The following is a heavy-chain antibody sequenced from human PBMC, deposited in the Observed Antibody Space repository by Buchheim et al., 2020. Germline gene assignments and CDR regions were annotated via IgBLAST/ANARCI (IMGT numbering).Heavy chain of an antibody. D-gene: IGHD3-22*01. CDR3: ARENGEYYYDSSGYIDY. V-gene: IGHV4-59*01. Sequence: QLRESGPGQVKPSVTLSLTCAVSGGSISSYYWSWIRQPPGKGLEWIGYIYYSGSTNYNPSLKSRVTISVDTSKNQFSLKLSSVTAADTAVYYCARENGEYYYDSSGYIDYWGQGTL. J-gene: IGHJ4*02. CDR1: GGSISSYY. CDR2: IYYSGST.